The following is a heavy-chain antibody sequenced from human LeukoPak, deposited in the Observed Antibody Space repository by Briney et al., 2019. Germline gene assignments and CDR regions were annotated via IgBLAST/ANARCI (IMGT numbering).Heavy chain of an antibody. CDR3: VRDWGYDSSGYWQKYFDT. CDR2: ISSSSSYI. Sequence: GGSLRLSCAASGFTLSNYTINWVRQAPGKGLEWVSSISSSSSYIYYADSLKGRFTISRDNAKNALYLQMNSLRAEDTAVYYCVRDWGYDSSGYWQKYFDTWGQGTLVTVSS. J-gene: IGHJ4*02. D-gene: IGHD3-22*01. V-gene: IGHV3-21*01. CDR1: GFTLSNYT.